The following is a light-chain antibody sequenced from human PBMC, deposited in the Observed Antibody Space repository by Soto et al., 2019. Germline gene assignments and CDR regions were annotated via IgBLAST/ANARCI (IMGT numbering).Light chain of an antibody. CDR2: GAS. CDR1: QSISSN. V-gene: IGKV3-20*01. J-gene: IGKJ1*01. Sequence: VMTQSPATLSVSPGARATLSCRASQSISSNLAWYQKKPGQAPRLLIHGASNRATGIPDRFSGSGSGTDVTINISRLEAEDVEVYDCQQYGSSPETFGQGTKVEIK. CDR3: QQYGSSPET.